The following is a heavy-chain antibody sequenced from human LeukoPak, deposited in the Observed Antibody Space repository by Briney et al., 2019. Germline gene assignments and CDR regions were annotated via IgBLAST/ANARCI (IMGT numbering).Heavy chain of an antibody. V-gene: IGHV3-9*01. D-gene: IGHD6-13*01. J-gene: IGHJ6*02. CDR3: AKDKMAAADKIYYYYGMDV. CDR1: GFTFDDYA. CDR2: ISWNSGSI. Sequence: GGSLRLSCAASGFTFDDYAMHWVRQAPGKGLEWVSGISWNSGSIGYADSVKGRFTISRDNAKNSLYLQMNSLRAEDTALYYCAKDKMAAADKIYYYYGMDVWGQGTTVTVPS.